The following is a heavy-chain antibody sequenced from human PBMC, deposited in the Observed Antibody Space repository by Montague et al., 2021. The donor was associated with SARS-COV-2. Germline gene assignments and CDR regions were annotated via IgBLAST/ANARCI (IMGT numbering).Heavy chain of an antibody. CDR2: FYYTGST. V-gene: IGHV4-39*01. D-gene: IGHD2-15*01. Sequence: SETLSLTCTVSRSSISGRSNYWGWVRQTPGKGLGWIGSFYYTGSTYYNPSLKSRVTISVDTSKNQFSLSLRSVTAVDTSVYFCVRHGGSSWLVSWGQGTLVIVSS. J-gene: IGHJ5*01. CDR3: VRHGGSSWLVS. CDR1: RSSISGRSNY.